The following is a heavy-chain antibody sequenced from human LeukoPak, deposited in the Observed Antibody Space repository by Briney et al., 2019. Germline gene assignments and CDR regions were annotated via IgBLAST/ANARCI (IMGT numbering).Heavy chain of an antibody. CDR2: ISGGSGST. Sequence: GGSLRLSCAASGFTFRSYAMGCVRGAPGKGLEWVSAISGGSGSTYYADSVKGRFTISRDNSKNTLYLQMNSVRAEDTAVYYCAKNELPELEPPPGAFDPWGQGTMVTVSS. D-gene: IGHD1-1*01. V-gene: IGHV3-23*01. CDR3: AKNELPELEPPPGAFDP. J-gene: IGHJ5*02. CDR1: GFTFRSYA.